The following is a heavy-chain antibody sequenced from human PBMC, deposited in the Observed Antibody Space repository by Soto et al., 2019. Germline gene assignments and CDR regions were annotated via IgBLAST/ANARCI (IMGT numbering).Heavy chain of an antibody. CDR3: ASDETFRGDPFDS. CDR2: IKQDGSEK. D-gene: IGHD3-16*01. CDR1: GFSFSRNW. J-gene: IGHJ4*02. V-gene: IGHV3-7*01. Sequence: EVQLVESGGGLVQPGGSLRLSCAASGFSFSRNWMNWVRQSPGKGLEWVANIKQDGSEKNYVDSVKGRFTISRDNGKNSLYLQMNSLRAEDTAVYYCASDETFRGDPFDSWGQGTLVTVSS.